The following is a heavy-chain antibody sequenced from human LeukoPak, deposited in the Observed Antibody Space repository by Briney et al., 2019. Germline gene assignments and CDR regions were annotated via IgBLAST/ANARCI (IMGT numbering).Heavy chain of an antibody. CDR2: INHSGST. V-gene: IGHV4-34*01. CDR1: GGSFSGYY. J-gene: IGHJ4*02. CDR3: ARDKWYYDSSGPTPTHESFDY. D-gene: IGHD3-22*01. Sequence: SETLSLTCTFDGGSFSGYYWGWSRQPPRKGLEWIGEINHSGSTNYNPSLKSRVTISLDTSKNKFSLKLSSVTAEDTAVYYCARDKWYYDSSGPTPTHESFDYWGQGTLVTVSS.